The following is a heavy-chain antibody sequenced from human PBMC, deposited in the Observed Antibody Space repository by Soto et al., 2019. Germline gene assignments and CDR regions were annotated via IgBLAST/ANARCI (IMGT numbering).Heavy chain of an antibody. CDR3: ARDLRSSSWPYYYYYGMDV. CDR2: IYSGGST. V-gene: IGHV3-53*01. Sequence: PGGSLRLSCAASGFTVSSNYMSWVRQAPGKGLEWVSVIYSGGSTYYADSVKGRFTISRDNSKNTLYLQMSSLRAEDTAVYYCARDLRSSSWPYYYYYGMDVWGQGTTVTVSS. D-gene: IGHD6-13*01. J-gene: IGHJ6*02. CDR1: GFTVSSNY.